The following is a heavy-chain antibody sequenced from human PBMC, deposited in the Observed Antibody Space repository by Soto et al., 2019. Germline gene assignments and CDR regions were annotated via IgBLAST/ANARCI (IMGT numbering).Heavy chain of an antibody. CDR3: ARMNKSIAAAGKGYYYYGMDV. V-gene: IGHV3-33*01. J-gene: IGHJ6*02. CDR1: GFTFSSYG. D-gene: IGHD6-13*01. CDR2: IWYDGSNK. Sequence: GGSLRLSCAASGFTFSSYGMHWVRQAPGKGLEWVAVIWYDGSNKYYADSVKGRFTISRDNSKNTLYLQMNSLRAEDTAVYYCARMNKSIAAAGKGYYYYGMDVWGQGTTVTVSS.